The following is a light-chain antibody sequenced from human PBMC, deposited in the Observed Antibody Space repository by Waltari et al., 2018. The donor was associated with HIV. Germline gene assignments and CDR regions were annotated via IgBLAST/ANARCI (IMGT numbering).Light chain of an antibody. V-gene: IGLV2-11*01. Sequence: QSALTQPRSVSGSPGQSVTISCTGTSSDVGAYNYVSWYQQHPGKAPKLMIYDVTKRPSVVPDRFSGSKSGNTASLTISGLQAEDEADYYCCSYAGSSYVFGTGTNVTAL. J-gene: IGLJ1*01. CDR2: DVT. CDR1: SSDVGAYNY. CDR3: CSYAGSSYV.